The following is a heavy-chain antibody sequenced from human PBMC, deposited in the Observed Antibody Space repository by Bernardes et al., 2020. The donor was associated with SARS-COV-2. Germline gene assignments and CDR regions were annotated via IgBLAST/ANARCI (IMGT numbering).Heavy chain of an antibody. V-gene: IGHV2-5*01. Sequence: SGPTLVKPTQTLTLTCTFSGFSLSHSGVGVAWIRQPPGKALEWLAFVYWNDDKRYSPSLKNRLTITKDTSKSQVVLTMTNMDPVDTATYYCAHRITSFDAWGQGILVTVSS. CDR3: AHRITSFDA. CDR1: GFSLSHSGVG. CDR2: VYWNDDK. J-gene: IGHJ4*02.